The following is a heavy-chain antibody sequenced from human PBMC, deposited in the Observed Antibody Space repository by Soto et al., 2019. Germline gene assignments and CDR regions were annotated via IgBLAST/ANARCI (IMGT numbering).Heavy chain of an antibody. CDR1: GGSFSGYY. CDR2: INHSGST. Sequence: SETLSLTCAVYGGSFSGYYWSWIRQPPGRGLEWIGEINHSGSTNYNPSLKSRVTISVDTSKNQFSLKLSSVTAADTAVYYCARGSNWFDPWGQGTLVTVSS. J-gene: IGHJ5*02. CDR3: ARGSNWFDP. V-gene: IGHV4-34*01.